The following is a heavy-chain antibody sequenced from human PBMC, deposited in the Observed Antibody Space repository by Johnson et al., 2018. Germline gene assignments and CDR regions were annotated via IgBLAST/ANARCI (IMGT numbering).Heavy chain of an antibody. D-gene: IGHD6-13*01. CDR1: GGSFSAYY. CDR3: ARVSITAPGTGLYYYGMDG. V-gene: IGHV4-34*01. J-gene: IGHJ6*02. Sequence: QVQLQQWGAGLLKPSETLSLTCAVYGGSFSAYYWSWIRQTPGKGLEWIGEINHGGSINFNPSLKSRVTMSVDTSKKHFSLKLSSVTAADTAVYYWARVSITAPGTGLYYYGMDGWGQGTTVTVS. CDR2: INHGGSI.